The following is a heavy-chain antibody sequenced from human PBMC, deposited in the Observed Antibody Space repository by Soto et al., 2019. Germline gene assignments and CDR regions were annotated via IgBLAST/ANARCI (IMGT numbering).Heavy chain of an antibody. CDR3: AKGATVTTTEMKVDAFDI. Sequence: GGSLRLSCAASGFTFDDYAMHWVRQAPGKGLEWVSGISWNSGSIGYADSVKGRFTISRDNAKNSLYLQMNSLRAEDTALYYCAKGATVTTTEMKVDAFDIWGQGTMVTVSS. J-gene: IGHJ3*02. CDR2: ISWNSGSI. CDR1: GFTFDDYA. D-gene: IGHD4-17*01. V-gene: IGHV3-9*01.